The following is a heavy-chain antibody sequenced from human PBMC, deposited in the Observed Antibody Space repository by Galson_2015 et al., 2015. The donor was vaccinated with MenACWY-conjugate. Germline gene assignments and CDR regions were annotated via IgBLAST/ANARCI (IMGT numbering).Heavy chain of an antibody. J-gene: IGHJ6*02. CDR2: IHQGGSRA. CDR1: GFRFTDYW. D-gene: IGHD4-17*01. V-gene: IGHV3-7*03. CDR3: VRDRDYGDNDGMDV. Sequence: SLRLSCAASGFRFTDYWMTWVRQAPGKGLDWVANIHQGGSRAYYADSVKGRFTISRDNAKNSVFLQMSSLRPEDSAVYYCVRDRDYGDNDGMDVWGQGTTVTVSS.